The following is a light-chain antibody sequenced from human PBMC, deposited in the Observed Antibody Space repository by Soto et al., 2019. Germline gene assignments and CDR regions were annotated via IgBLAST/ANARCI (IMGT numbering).Light chain of an antibody. CDR1: HSVGIF. CDR2: YAS. Sequence: EIVLTHSPDTMSLSPGERATLSCIASHSVGIFLSWYHQQPGQAPTLLLFYASSSATAVPPRFSGSGSGTEFTLTIISLQPEDFATYYCHQLNTYPLTFGRGTKV. V-gene: IGKV3-11*01. CDR3: HQLNTYPLT. J-gene: IGKJ4*01.